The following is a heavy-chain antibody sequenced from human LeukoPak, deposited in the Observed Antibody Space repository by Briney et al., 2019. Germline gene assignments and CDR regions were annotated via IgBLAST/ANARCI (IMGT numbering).Heavy chain of an antibody. V-gene: IGHV1-69*13. CDR1: GGTFSSYA. CDR3: ARVGDSYGFSYFDY. CDR2: IIPIFGTA. D-gene: IGHD5-18*01. Sequence: ASVKVSCKASGGTFSSYAISWMRQAPGQGLEWMGGIIPIFGTANYAQKFQGRVTITADESTSTAYMELNSLRSEDTAVYYCARVGDSYGFSYFDYWGQGTLVTVSS. J-gene: IGHJ4*02.